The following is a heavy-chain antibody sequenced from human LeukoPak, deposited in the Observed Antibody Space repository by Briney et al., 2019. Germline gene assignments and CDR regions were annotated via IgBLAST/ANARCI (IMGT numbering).Heavy chain of an antibody. CDR3: ARYCSGGSCWDY. D-gene: IGHD2-15*01. V-gene: IGHV3-23*01. Sequence: GGSLRLSCAAPGFIFSGYAMSWVRQAPGKGLEWVSAISGSGGNTYYADSVRGRFTISRDNAKNSLYLQMNSLRAEDTAVYYCARYCSGGSCWDYWGQGTLVTVSS. CDR2: ISGSGGNT. J-gene: IGHJ4*02. CDR1: GFIFSGYA.